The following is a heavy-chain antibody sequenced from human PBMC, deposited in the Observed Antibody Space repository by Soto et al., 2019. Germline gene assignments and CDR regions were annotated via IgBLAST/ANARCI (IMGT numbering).Heavy chain of an antibody. J-gene: IGHJ4*02. CDR1: GGSFSGYY. CDR2: INHSGST. CDR3: ARGVTMVRGVIGLDFDY. V-gene: IGHV4-34*01. D-gene: IGHD3-10*01. Sequence: SETLSLTCAVYGGSFSGYYWSWIRQPPGKGLEWIGEINHSGSTNYNPSLKSRVTISVDTSKNQFSLKLSSVTAADTAVYYCARGVTMVRGVIGLDFDYWGQGTLVTVSS.